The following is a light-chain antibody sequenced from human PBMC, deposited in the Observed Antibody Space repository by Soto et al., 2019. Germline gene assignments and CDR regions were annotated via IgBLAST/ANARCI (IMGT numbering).Light chain of an antibody. CDR3: LQSNSFPHT. J-gene: IGKJ2*01. CDR2: AAS. V-gene: IGKV1-12*01. Sequence: DIQMTQSPSSVSASVGDRVTIICRASQYISSWLAWYQQKPGKAPQLLIYAASSLQGGVPSRFSGSGSGTDFTLTISSLQPEDFATYYCLQSNSFPHTFGQWTKLEIK. CDR1: QYISSW.